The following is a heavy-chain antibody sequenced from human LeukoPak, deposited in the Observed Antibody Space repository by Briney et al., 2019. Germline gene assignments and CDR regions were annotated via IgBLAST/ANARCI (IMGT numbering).Heavy chain of an antibody. D-gene: IGHD5-12*01. J-gene: IGHJ4*02. CDR3: AKGLFSGYDKYLGS. CDR1: GFAFETYT. CDR2: ISSTSSDI. Sequence: GGSLRLSCVASGFAFETYTMNWVRQAPGKGLEWVSFISSTSSDINYADSVRDRFTISRDNAKNSLFLQMDSLRVEDTAVYYCAKGLFSGYDKYLGSWGQGTLVTVSS. V-gene: IGHV3-21*04.